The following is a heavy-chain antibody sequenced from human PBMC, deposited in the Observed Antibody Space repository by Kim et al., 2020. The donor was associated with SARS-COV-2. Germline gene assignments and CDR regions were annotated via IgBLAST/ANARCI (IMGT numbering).Heavy chain of an antibody. V-gene: IGHV1-46*01. J-gene: IGHJ3*02. D-gene: IGHD5-18*01. CDR2: INPSGGST. CDR3: AREGGYGYRSRDAFDI. CDR1: GYTFTSYY. Sequence: ASVKVSCKASGYTFTSYYMHWVRQAPGQGLEWMGIINPSGGSTSYAQKFQGRVTMTRDTSTSTVYMELSSLRSEDTAVYYCAREGGYGYRSRDAFDIWGQGTMVTVSS.